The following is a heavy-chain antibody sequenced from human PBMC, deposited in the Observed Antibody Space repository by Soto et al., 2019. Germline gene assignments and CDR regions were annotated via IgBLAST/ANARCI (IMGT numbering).Heavy chain of an antibody. V-gene: IGHV3-53*01. J-gene: IGHJ3*02. Sequence: EVQLVESGGGLIQPGGSLRLSCAASGFNVSSNYMSWVRQAPGKGLEWVSIINTGGNTHYADDVKGRFTISRDNSKNTVYLLMTRLRAEDTAVYYCTRDRGFDMWGQGTTVNVSS. CDR2: INTGGNT. CDR1: GFNVSSNY. CDR3: TRDRGFDM.